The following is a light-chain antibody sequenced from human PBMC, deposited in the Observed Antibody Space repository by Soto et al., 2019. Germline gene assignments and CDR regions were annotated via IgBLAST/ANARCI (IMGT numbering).Light chain of an antibody. V-gene: IGLV2-11*01. J-gene: IGLJ2*01. CDR2: DVS. CDR1: SSDVGGYNY. Sequence: QSSLTQPRSVSGSPGQSFTISCTGTSSDVGGYNYVSWYQQHPGKAPKLMIYDVSKRPSGVPDRFSGSKSGNTASLTISGLQAEDEADYYCCSYAGSYVFGGGTKVTVL. CDR3: CSYAGSYV.